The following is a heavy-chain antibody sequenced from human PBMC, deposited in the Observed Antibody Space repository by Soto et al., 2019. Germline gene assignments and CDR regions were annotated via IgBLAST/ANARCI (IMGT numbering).Heavy chain of an antibody. CDR1: GFTFSAFW. J-gene: IGHJ3*01. Sequence: EVQLVESGGGLVQPGESLRLSCAASGFTFSAFWMTWLRQAPGKGLEWVANIKRDGTVTHYGDSVEGRCTLSRDNAQNALFLQLNSLRPEDTAMYYCASDLFPPGELFYDAFDVWGQGTFVTVSS. D-gene: IGHD2-21*01. V-gene: IGHV3-7*05. CDR3: ASDLFPPGELFYDAFDV. CDR2: IKRDGTVT.